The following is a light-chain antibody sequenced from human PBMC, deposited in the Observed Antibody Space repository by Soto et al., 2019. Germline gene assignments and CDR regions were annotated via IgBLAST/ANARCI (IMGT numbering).Light chain of an antibody. V-gene: IGKV1-9*01. J-gene: IGKJ5*01. Sequence: DIQLTQSPSLLSASVGDRVTITCRASHDISTYLAWYQQKPGKAPKLMIYEASTLQSGVTSRFSGSGSGTEFTLTISGLLPEDFATYHCQQLNTLPFTVGQGTRLEIK. CDR2: EAS. CDR3: QQLNTLPFT. CDR1: HDISTY.